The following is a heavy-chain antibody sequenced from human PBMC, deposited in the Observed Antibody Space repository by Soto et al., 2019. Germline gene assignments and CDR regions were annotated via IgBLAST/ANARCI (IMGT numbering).Heavy chain of an antibody. V-gene: IGHV1-18*04. Sequence: GASVEVSCKASGYTFLSYFFTWVRQAPGQGLEWMGRINPYNGDTKSAEKFLGRVTMTTDTSTGTAYMELASLTSDDSAVYYSERCYASGWIALWGQGTLVTVSS. CDR3: ERCYASGWIAL. CDR1: GYTFLSYF. D-gene: IGHD6-19*01. CDR2: INPYNGDT. J-gene: IGHJ4*02.